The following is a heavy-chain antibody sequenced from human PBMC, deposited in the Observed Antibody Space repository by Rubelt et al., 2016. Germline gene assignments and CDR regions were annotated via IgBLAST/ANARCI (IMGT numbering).Heavy chain of an antibody. D-gene: IGHD3-3*01. CDR1: GVSISPYY. Sequence: QVQLQVSGPGLVKSSETLSLTCTVSGVSISPYYWRWIRQSPGKGLEWIGYIYYSGSTNYNPSLKSRVTMSVDMSNNQFSLELTSVTAADTAVYYCARATDFWSACMDVWGPGTTVTVSS. CDR2: IYYSGST. CDR3: ARATDFWSACMDV. V-gene: IGHV4-59*12. J-gene: IGHJ6*02.